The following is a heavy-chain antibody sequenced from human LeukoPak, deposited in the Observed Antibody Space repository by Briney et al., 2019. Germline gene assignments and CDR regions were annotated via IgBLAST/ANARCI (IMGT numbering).Heavy chain of an antibody. Sequence: PGGSLRLSCAASGFTFSSYGMHWVRQAPGKGLEWVAVISYDGSNKYYADSVKGRFTISRDNSKNTLYLQMNSLRAEDTAVYYCARERGSSGYYPTNDAFDIWGQGTMVTVSS. CDR3: ARERGSSGYYPTNDAFDI. D-gene: IGHD3-22*01. CDR1: GFTFSSYG. J-gene: IGHJ3*02. CDR2: ISYDGSNK. V-gene: IGHV3-30*03.